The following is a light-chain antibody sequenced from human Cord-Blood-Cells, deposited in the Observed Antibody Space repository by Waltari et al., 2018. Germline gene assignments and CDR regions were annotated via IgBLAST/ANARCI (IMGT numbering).Light chain of an antibody. Sequence: EIVLTQSPATLSLSPGERATLSCRASQSVSSYLAWYQQKPGQAPRLLIYDASNRATGIPARVSVSGSGADFAHTISGLGPEDFAVYDCQQRSNWPRTLGQGTKVEIK. J-gene: IGKJ1*01. CDR1: QSVSSY. CDR3: QQRSNWPRT. V-gene: IGKV3-11*01. CDR2: DAS.